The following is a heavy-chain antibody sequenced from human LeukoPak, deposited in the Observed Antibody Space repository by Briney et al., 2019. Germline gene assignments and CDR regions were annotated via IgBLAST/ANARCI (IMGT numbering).Heavy chain of an antibody. V-gene: IGHV3-73*01. J-gene: IGHJ4*02. CDR2: IRSKGNNYAT. CDR1: GFTFSDSA. D-gene: IGHD3-3*01. Sequence: GGSLRLSCAASGFTFSDSAIHWVRQASGRGLEWVGRIRSKGNNYATEYAASVTGSFTISRDIAKNTLYLQMNSLRAEDTGVYYCAKDHYWSIDYWGRGTLVTVSS. CDR3: AKDHYWSIDY.